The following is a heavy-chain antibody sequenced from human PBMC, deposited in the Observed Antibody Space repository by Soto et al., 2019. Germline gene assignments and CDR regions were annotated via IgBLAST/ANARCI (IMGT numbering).Heavy chain of an antibody. CDR3: AASLSGDPYPLDY. J-gene: IGHJ4*02. V-gene: IGHV3-74*01. CDR2: INSDASFT. D-gene: IGHD7-27*01. Sequence: TGGSLRLSCAAFGFTLSPFWMHWVRQAPGKGLVWVSRINSDASFTNYADSVKGRFTISRDNAKNTLYLQMNSLRAEDTAVYYCAASLSGDPYPLDYWGQGTLVTVSS. CDR1: GFTLSPFW.